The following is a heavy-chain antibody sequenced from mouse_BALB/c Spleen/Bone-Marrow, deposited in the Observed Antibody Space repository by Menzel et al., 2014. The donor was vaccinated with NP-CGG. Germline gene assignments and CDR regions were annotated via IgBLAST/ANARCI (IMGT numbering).Heavy chain of an antibody. CDR1: GYSFTSYW. J-gene: IGHJ3*01. CDR3: TRYDLTTRAFAY. D-gene: IGHD3-3*01. V-gene: IGHV1-61*01. Sequence: QVQLKESGAELVRPGASVKLSCKASGYSFTSYWMNWVKQRPGQGLEWIGMIHLSDSESRLNQKFKDKATLTVDKSSGTAYMQLSSPTSEDSAVYYCTRYDLTTRAFAYWGQGTLVTVSA. CDR2: IHLSDSES.